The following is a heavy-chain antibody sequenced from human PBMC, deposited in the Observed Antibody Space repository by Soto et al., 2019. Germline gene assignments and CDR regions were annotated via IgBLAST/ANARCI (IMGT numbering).Heavy chain of an antibody. CDR2: IIPIFGTA. D-gene: IGHD1-26*01. J-gene: IGHJ1*01. V-gene: IGHV1-69*01. CDR3: ARDQGDSGSYFDAKYFQH. CDR1: GGTFSSYA. Sequence: QVQLVQSGAEVKKPGSSVKVSCKASGGTFSSYAISWVRQAPGQGLEWMGGIIPIFGTANYAQKFQGRVTITADESTSTAYMELSSLRSEDTAVYYCARDQGDSGSYFDAKYFQHWGQGTLVTVSS.